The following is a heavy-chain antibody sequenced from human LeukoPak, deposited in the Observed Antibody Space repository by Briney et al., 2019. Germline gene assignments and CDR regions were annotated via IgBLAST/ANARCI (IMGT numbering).Heavy chain of an antibody. Sequence: GGSLRLSCAASGFTFSSYSMNWVRQAPGKGLEWVSYISSSSSTIYYADSVKGRFTISRDNAKNSLYLQMNSLRAEDTAVYYCARGYCSGSSCYSGFYFDYWGQGALVTVSS. CDR3: ARGYCSGSSCYSGFYFDY. V-gene: IGHV3-48*01. J-gene: IGHJ4*02. CDR2: ISSSSSTI. CDR1: GFTFSSYS. D-gene: IGHD2-15*01.